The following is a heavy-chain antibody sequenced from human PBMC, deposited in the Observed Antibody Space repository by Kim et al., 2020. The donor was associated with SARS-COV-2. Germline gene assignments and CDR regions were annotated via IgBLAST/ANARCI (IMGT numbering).Heavy chain of an antibody. J-gene: IGHJ2*01. CDR2: IYYSGST. Sequence: SETLSLTCTVSGGSISSYYWSWIRQPPGKGLEWIGYIYYSGSTNYNPSLKSRVTISVDTSKNQFSLKLSSVTAADTAVYYCARGAQRGSSSSYWYFDLWGRGTLVTVSS. D-gene: IGHD6-6*01. CDR1: GGSISSYY. V-gene: IGHV4-59*13. CDR3: ARGAQRGSSSSYWYFDL.